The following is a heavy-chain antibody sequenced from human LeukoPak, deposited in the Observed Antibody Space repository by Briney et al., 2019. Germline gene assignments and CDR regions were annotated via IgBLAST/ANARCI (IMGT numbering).Heavy chain of an antibody. CDR3: AKDLERRSYYYGMDV. CDR1: GFTFSSYG. V-gene: IGHV3-30*18. D-gene: IGHD1-1*01. CDR2: ISYDGSNK. Sequence: GGSLRLSCAASGFTFSSYGMHWVRQAPGKGLEWVAVISYDGSNKYYADSVKGRFTISRDNSKNTLYLQMNSLRAEDTAVCYCAKDLERRSYYYGMDVWGQGTTVTVSS. J-gene: IGHJ6*02.